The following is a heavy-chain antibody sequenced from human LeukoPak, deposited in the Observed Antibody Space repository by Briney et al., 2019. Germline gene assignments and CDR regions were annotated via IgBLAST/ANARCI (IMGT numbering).Heavy chain of an antibody. CDR3: ARTHDFWSARKGDYFDP. Sequence: ASVKVSCKASGYTFGSYYISWVRQAPGQGLEWMGWISGYNGNTKYAQKLQGRIATTVDTYTTTAYMELKSLRSDDTAVYYCARTHDFWSARKGDYFDPWGQGTLVTVSS. CDR1: GYTFGSYY. CDR2: ISGYNGNT. D-gene: IGHD3-3*01. V-gene: IGHV1-18*01. J-gene: IGHJ4*02.